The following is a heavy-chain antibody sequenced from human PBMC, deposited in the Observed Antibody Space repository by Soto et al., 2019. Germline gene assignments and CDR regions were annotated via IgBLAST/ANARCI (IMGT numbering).Heavy chain of an antibody. V-gene: IGHV4-59*01. CDR1: GGSISSYY. J-gene: IGHJ6*02. CDR3: ARDRSGYYDSSGYYDVGYYGMDV. CDR2: IYYSGST. D-gene: IGHD3-22*01. Sequence: PSETLSLTCTVSGGSISSYYWSWIRQPPGKGLEWIGYIYYSGSTNYNPSLKSRVTISVDTSKNQFSLKLSSVTAADTAVYYCARDRSGYYDSSGYYDVGYYGMDVWGQGTTVTVS.